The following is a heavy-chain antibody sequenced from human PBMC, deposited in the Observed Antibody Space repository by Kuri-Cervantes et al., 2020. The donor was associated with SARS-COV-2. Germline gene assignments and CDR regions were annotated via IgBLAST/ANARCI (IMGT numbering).Heavy chain of an antibody. V-gene: IGHV1-2*02. D-gene: IGHD7-27*01. CDR2: IIPIFGTA. CDR3: ARDRELGL. Sequence: ASVKVSCKASGYTFTSYGISWVRQAPGQGLEWMGRIIPIFGTANYAQKFQGRVTMTRDTSISTAYMELSRLRSDDTAVYYCARDRELGLWGQGTLVTVSS. CDR1: GYTFTSYG. J-gene: IGHJ4*02.